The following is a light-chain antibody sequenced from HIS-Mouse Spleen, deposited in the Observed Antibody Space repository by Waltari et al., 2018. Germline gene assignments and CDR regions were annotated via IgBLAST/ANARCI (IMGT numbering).Light chain of an antibody. Sequence: SYELTQPPSVSVSPGQTARITCSGDALPKKYAYWYQQKSGHAPVLVIYEDSKRPSGIPERFSGSSSGTMATLTISGAQVEDEADYYCYSTDSSGNHRVFGGRTKLTVL. CDR1: ALPKKY. CDR2: EDS. V-gene: IGLV3-10*01. J-gene: IGLJ2*01. CDR3: YSTDSSGNHRV.